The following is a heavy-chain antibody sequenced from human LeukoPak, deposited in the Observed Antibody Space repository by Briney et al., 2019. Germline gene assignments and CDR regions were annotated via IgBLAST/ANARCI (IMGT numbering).Heavy chain of an antibody. CDR3: ARDHRPEIQYYYMDV. Sequence: GGSLRLSCAASGFSLSNYGMHWVRQAPGKGLEWVAALLYDGNTKHYADSVKGRFTISRDISKNTFYLQMNSLTAGDTAVYYCARDHRPEIQYYYMDVWGKGTTVAVSS. CDR1: GFSLSNYG. V-gene: IGHV3-33*01. J-gene: IGHJ6*03. CDR2: LLYDGNTK. D-gene: IGHD1-14*01.